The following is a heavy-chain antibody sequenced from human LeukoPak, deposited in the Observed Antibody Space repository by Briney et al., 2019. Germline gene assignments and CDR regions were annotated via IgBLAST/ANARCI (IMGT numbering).Heavy chain of an antibody. CDR2: INTNTGNP. V-gene: IGHV7-4-1*02. CDR1: GYTFTSYA. CDR3: ARGRGLRYFDWLLPDVFDY. Sequence: ASVKVSCKASGYTFTSYAMNWVRQAPGQGLEWMGWINTNTGNPTYAQGFTGRFVFSLDTSVSTAYLQISSLKAEDTAVSYCARGRGLRYFDWLLPDVFDYWGQGTLVTVSS. J-gene: IGHJ4*02. D-gene: IGHD3-9*01.